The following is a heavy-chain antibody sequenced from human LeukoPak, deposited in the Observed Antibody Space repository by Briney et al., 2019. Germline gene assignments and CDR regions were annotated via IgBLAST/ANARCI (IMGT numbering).Heavy chain of an antibody. CDR1: GFTFSSYS. CDR2: ITSSSSTA. J-gene: IGHJ4*02. V-gene: IGHV3-48*04. CDR3: ARSSSGWHSDY. Sequence: GGSLRLSCAASGFTFSSYSMNWVRQAPGKGLEWVSKITSSSSTAFYADSVKGRFTISRDNAKNSLYLQMNSLRAEDTALYYCARSSSGWHSDYWGQGTLATVSS. D-gene: IGHD6-19*01.